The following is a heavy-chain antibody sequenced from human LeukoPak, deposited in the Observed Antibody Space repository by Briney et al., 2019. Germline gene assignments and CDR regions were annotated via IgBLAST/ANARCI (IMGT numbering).Heavy chain of an antibody. V-gene: IGHV3-21*01. CDR3: ARDIWFGELAGY. CDR1: GFTVSSNY. CDR2: ISSSSSYI. Sequence: GGSLRLSCAASGFTVSSNYMSWVRQAPGKGLEWVSSISSSSSYIYYADSVKGRFTISRDNAKNSLYLQMNSLRAEDTAVYYCARDIWFGELAGYWGQGTLVTVSS. J-gene: IGHJ4*02. D-gene: IGHD3-10*01.